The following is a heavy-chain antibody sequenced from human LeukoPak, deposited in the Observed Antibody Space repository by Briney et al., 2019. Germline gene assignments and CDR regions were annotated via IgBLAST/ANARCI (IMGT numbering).Heavy chain of an antibody. D-gene: IGHD5-24*01. CDR1: GFTFSTYW. J-gene: IGHJ3*02. CDR3: ARDVEPNAFDI. CDR2: TNRDGSST. V-gene: IGHV3-74*01. Sequence: PGGSLRLSCAASGFTFSTYWFHWVRQAPGEGPVWVSRTNRDGSSTDHADSVRGRFAISRDNAKNTLYLQMNSLRAEDTAVYHCARDVEPNAFDIWGQGTMVTVSS.